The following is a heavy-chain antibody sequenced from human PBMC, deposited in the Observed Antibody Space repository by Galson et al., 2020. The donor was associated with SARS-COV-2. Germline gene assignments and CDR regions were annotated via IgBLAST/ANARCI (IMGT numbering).Heavy chain of an antibody. Sequence: SGPTLVKPTQTLTLTCTFSGFSLSTENVGVGWIRQPPGKALEWLGIIYWDDDKRYSPSLKSRVTIAKDTSKNQVVLTLTNMDPVDTGTYFCAHTLDGWSGRATYFDYWGQGTLVSVSS. CDR2: IYWDDDK. D-gene: IGHD2-8*01. J-gene: IGHJ4*02. V-gene: IGHV2-5*02. CDR1: GFSLSTENVG. CDR3: AHTLDGWSGRATYFDY.